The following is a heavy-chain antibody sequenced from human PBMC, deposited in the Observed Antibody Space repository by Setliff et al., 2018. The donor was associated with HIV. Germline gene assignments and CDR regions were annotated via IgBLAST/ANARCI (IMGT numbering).Heavy chain of an antibody. J-gene: IGHJ4*02. V-gene: IGHV4-4*08. Sequence: SETLSLTCTVSGDSISGFFWTWIRQPPGKRLEWIGSIFTNEFTYYNPSLKSRVTISADTSNTQFSLKLRSVTAADTAVYYCARGGSYFGTVNYWGQGTLVTVSS. CDR1: GDSISGFF. CDR2: IFTNEFT. CDR3: ARGGSYFGTVNY. D-gene: IGHD3-10*01.